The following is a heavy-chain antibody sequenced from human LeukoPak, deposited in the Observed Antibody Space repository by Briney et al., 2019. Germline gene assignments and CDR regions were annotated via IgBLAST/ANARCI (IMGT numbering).Heavy chain of an antibody. V-gene: IGHV3-66*02. CDR2: IYTGGNT. Sequence: PGGSLRLSCAASGFTVSSNYMTWVRQAPGKGLEWVSVIYTGGNTDNADSVKGRFTISRDNSKNTLYLQMNSLRAEDTAVYYCARGRPPYYFDYWGQGTLVTVSS. CDR1: GFTVSSNY. D-gene: IGHD1-26*01. CDR3: ARGRPPYYFDY. J-gene: IGHJ4*02.